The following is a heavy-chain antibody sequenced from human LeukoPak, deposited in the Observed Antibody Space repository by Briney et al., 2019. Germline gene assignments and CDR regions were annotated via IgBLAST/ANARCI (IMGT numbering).Heavy chain of an antibody. Sequence: GGSLRLSCAASGFTFSSYSMMWVRQAPGKGLEWVSYISSSSTTIHYADSVKGRFTISRDNSKNTLYLQMNSLSAGDTALYYCATKYDYGDYYWYFDLWGRGTLVIVSS. J-gene: IGHJ2*01. V-gene: IGHV3-48*01. CDR2: ISSSSTTI. CDR1: GFTFSSYS. CDR3: ATKYDYGDYYWYFDL. D-gene: IGHD4-17*01.